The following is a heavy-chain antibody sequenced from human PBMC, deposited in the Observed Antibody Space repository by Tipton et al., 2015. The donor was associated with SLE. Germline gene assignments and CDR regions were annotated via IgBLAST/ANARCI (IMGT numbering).Heavy chain of an antibody. CDR2: IYYTGST. CDR3: ARASGGNSPY. J-gene: IGHJ4*02. V-gene: IGHV4-59*01. CDR1: SGSISTYH. D-gene: IGHD4-23*01. Sequence: TLSLTCTISSGSISTYHWSWLRQPPGKGLEWIGNIYYTGSTNYNPSLKSRVTISVDTSKNQFSLNLTSVTAADTAIYYCARASGGNSPYWGQGTLVTVSS.